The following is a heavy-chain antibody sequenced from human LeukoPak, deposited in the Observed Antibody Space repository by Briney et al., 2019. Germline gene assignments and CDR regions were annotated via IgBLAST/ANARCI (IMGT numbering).Heavy chain of an antibody. Sequence: PSETLSLTCTVSGGSITSSSYYWGWFRQPPGKGLEWIGSIYYTGSTYYNPSLRSRVTISVDTSKNQCSLRLSSVTAADTAVYYCARGLNYDSSGFYFDYWGQGTLVTVSS. J-gene: IGHJ4*02. CDR2: IYYTGST. CDR1: GGSITSSSYY. V-gene: IGHV4-39*07. CDR3: ARGLNYDSSGFYFDY. D-gene: IGHD3-22*01.